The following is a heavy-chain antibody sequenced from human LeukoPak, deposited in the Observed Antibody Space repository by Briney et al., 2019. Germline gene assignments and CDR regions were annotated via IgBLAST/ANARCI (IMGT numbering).Heavy chain of an antibody. V-gene: IGHV4-59*08. CDR3: ARGYYDSSGPMAY. J-gene: IGHJ4*02. CDR2: IYYSGST. D-gene: IGHD3-22*01. CDR1: GGSISSYY. Sequence: SETLSLTCAVSGGSISSYYWSWIRQPPGKGLEWIGYIYYSGSTNYNPSLKSRVTISVDTSKNQFSLKLSSVTAADTAVYYCARGYYDSSGPMAYWGQGTLVTVSS.